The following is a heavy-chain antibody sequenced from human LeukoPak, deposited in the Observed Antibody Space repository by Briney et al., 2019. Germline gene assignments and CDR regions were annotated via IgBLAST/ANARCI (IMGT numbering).Heavy chain of an antibody. CDR1: GIAFSDVW. CDR3: AAFSKGV. J-gene: IGHJ4*02. Sequence: PGGSLRLSCAASGIAFSDVWMTWVRQAPGKGREWVSRIKSKADGGTTDYAAPVKGRFSISGDDSKNTVYLQMDSLEAEDTAVYYCAAFSKGVCGQGTLVTASS. V-gene: IGHV3-15*01. CDR2: IKSKADGGTT.